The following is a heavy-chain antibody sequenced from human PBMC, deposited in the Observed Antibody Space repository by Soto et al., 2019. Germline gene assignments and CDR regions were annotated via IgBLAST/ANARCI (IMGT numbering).Heavy chain of an antibody. Sequence: SVKVSCKASGFTFTSSAVQWVRQARGQRLEWIGWIVVGSGNTNYAQKFQERVTITRDMSTSTAYMELNSLRYEDTAVYYCARDKGYCSDTSCPDFDYWGQGTLVTVPS. V-gene: IGHV1-58*01. CDR2: IVVGSGNT. CDR1: GFTFTSSA. D-gene: IGHD2-15*01. J-gene: IGHJ4*02. CDR3: ARDKGYCSDTSCPDFDY.